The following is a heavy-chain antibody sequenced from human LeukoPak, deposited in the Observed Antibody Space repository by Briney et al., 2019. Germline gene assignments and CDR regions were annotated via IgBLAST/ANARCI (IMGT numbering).Heavy chain of an antibody. Sequence: GGSLRLSCAASGLSFSTYDMHWVRQATGEGLEWVSGIGKSGDTYYVGSVKGRFTISRDNAKNSLYLQMNSLRAEDTAVYYCASQSFGRFDPWGQGTRVTVSS. J-gene: IGHJ5*02. CDR3: ASQSFGRFDP. V-gene: IGHV3-13*04. CDR1: GLSFSTYD. CDR2: IGKSGDT. D-gene: IGHD3-16*01.